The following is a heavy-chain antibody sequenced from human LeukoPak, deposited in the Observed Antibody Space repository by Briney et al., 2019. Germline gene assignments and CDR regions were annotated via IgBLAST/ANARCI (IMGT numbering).Heavy chain of an antibody. J-gene: IGHJ3*02. V-gene: IGHV6-1*01. CDR3: ARYDSSGHYDAFDI. CDR2: THYRSKWYN. D-gene: IGHD3-22*01. CDR1: GDSVSSDTVT. Sequence: SQTLSLTCAISGDSVSSDTVTWNWIRQSPSRGLEWLGRTHYRSKWYNDYAVSVKSRITINPDTSKNQFSLQLNSVTPEDTAVYYCARYDSSGHYDAFDIWGRGTMVTVSS.